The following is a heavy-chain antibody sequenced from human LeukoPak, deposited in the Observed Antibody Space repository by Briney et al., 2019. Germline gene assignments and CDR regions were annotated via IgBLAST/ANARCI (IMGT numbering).Heavy chain of an antibody. CDR2: IVVGSGNT. D-gene: IGHD1-26*01. CDR3: AAETLLVGATGGFDY. J-gene: IGHJ4*02. Sequence: SVKVSCKASGFTFTSSAMQWVRQARGQRLEWIGWIVVGSGNTNYAQKFQERVTITRDMSTSTAYMELSSLRSEDTAVYYCAAETLLVGATGGFDYWGQGTLVTVSS. CDR1: GFTFTSSA. V-gene: IGHV1-58*02.